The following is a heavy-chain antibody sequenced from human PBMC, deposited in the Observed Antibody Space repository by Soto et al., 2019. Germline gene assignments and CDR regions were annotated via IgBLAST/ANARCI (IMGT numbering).Heavy chain of an antibody. CDR1: GYTFTSYV. V-gene: IGHV1-18*04. CDR2: ISAYNGNT. CDR3: ASEVYYYDSSGYPTKDAFDI. Sequence: GASVKVSCKASGYTFTSYVISWVRQAPGQGLEWMGWISAYNGNTNYAQKLQGRVTMTTDTSTSTAYMELRSLRSDDTAVYYCASEVYYYDSSGYPTKDAFDIWGQGTMVTVSS. D-gene: IGHD3-22*01. J-gene: IGHJ3*02.